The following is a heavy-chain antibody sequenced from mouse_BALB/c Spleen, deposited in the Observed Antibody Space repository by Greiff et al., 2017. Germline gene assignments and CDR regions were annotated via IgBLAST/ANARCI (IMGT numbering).Heavy chain of an antibody. CDR1: GDSITSGY. Sequence: ESGPSLVKPSQTLSLTCSVTGDSITSGYWNWIRKFPGNKLEYMGYISYSGSTYYNPSLKSRISITRDTSKNQYYLQLNSVTTEDTATYYCARYYYGSSPFAYWGQGTLVTVSA. D-gene: IGHD1-1*01. CDR2: ISYSGST. J-gene: IGHJ3*01. V-gene: IGHV3-8*02. CDR3: ARYYYGSSPFAY.